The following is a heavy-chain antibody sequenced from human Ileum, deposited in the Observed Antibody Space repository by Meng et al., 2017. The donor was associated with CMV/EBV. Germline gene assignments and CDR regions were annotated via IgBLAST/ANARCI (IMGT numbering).Heavy chain of an antibody. V-gene: IGHV3-23*01. Sequence: GESLKISCAASGFTFSSNAMSWVRQAPGKGLEWVSAISYSGDTTSYADSVKGRVTISRDNSKNTLYLQMNSLRAEDTAVYYCAKDKDSSSWYGHFQHWGQGTLVTVSS. D-gene: IGHD6-13*01. J-gene: IGHJ1*01. CDR1: GFTFSSNA. CDR2: ISYSGDTT. CDR3: AKDKDSSSWYGHFQH.